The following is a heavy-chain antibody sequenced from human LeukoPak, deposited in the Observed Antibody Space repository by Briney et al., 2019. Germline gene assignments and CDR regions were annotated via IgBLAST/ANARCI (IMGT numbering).Heavy chain of an antibody. CDR1: GGSISSYY. D-gene: IGHD3-16*02. V-gene: IGHV4-39*07. J-gene: IGHJ3*02. CDR3: ARDLRVMITFGGVIANDAFDI. Sequence: SSETLSLTCTVSGGSISSYYSSWIRQPPGKGLEWIGSIYYSGSTYYNPSLKSRVTISVDTSKNQFSLKLSSVTAADTAVYYCARDLRVMITFGGVIANDAFDIWGQGTMVTVSS. CDR2: IYYSGST.